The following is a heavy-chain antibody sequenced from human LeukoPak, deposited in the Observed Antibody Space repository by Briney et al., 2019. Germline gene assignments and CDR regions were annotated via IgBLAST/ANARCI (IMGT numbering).Heavy chain of an antibody. CDR3: ARVGDYGVDY. J-gene: IGHJ4*02. V-gene: IGHV4-38-2*02. Sequence: SETLSLTCTVSGYSISSNYYWGWIRQPPGKGLEWIGNIYHSGTTYYNPSLKSRVTISVDTSKNQFSLKLSSVTAADTAVYYCARVGDYGVDYWGQGTLVTVSS. D-gene: IGHD4-17*01. CDR2: IYHSGTT. CDR1: GYSISSNYY.